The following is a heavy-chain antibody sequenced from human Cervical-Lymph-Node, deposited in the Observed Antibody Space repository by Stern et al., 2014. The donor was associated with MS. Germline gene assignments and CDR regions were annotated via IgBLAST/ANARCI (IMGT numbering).Heavy chain of an antibody. CDR1: GFTFSSYA. Sequence: QLVQSGGGVVQPGRSMRLSCAASGFTFSSYAMHWVRQAPGKGLEWVAVISYDGSNKYYADSVKGRFTISRDNSKNTLYLQMNSLRAEDTAVYYCATEVGATEPDYWGQGTLVTVSS. J-gene: IGHJ4*02. V-gene: IGHV3-30*01. CDR2: ISYDGSNK. D-gene: IGHD1-26*01. CDR3: ATEVGATEPDY.